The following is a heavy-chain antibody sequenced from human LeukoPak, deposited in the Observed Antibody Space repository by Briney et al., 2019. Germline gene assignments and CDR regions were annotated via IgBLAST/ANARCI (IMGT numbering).Heavy chain of an antibody. CDR2: IYTSGST. CDR3: ARDVGGYNYSYSPDY. D-gene: IGHD5-18*01. V-gene: IGHV4-4*07. J-gene: IGHJ4*02. CDR1: GGSISSYY. Sequence: PSETLSLTCTVSGGSISSYYWSWIRQPAGKGLEWIGRIYTSGSTSYNSSLKSRLTMSVDTSKNQFSLKLSSVTAADTAVYYCARDVGGYNYSYSPDYWGQGTLVSVSS.